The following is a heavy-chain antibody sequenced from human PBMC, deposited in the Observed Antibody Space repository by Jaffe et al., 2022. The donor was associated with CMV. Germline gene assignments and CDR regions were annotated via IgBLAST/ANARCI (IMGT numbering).Heavy chain of an antibody. CDR3: ARGYCSSTSCYFGYWYFDL. Sequence: EVQLVESGGGLVQPGGSLRLSCAASGFTFSSYWMHWVRQAPGKGLVWVSRINSDGSSTSYADSVKGRFTISRDNAKNTLYLQMNSLRAEDTAVYYCARGYCSSTSCYFGYWYFDLWGRGTLVTVSS. V-gene: IGHV3-74*01. J-gene: IGHJ2*01. CDR2: INSDGSST. CDR1: GFTFSSYW. D-gene: IGHD2-2*01.